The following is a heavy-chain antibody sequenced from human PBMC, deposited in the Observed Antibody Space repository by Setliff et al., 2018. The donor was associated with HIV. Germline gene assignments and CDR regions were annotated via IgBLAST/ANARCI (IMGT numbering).Heavy chain of an antibody. CDR1: GYTFTAYY. D-gene: IGHD1-26*01. Sequence: ASVKVSCKTSGYTFTAYYIHWVRQAPGQGLEWMGWINPNSGGTNYAQKFQGRVIMTRDTSISTAYMQLSRLRSDDTAVYYCARDRLSYNFYYYGMDVWGQGTTVTVS. V-gene: IGHV1-2*02. CDR2: INPNSGGT. J-gene: IGHJ6*02. CDR3: ARDRLSYNFYYYGMDV.